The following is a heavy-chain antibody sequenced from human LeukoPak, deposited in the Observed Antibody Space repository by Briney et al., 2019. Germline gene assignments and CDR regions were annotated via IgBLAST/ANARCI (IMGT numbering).Heavy chain of an antibody. D-gene: IGHD6-25*01. CDR2: IYSGGGT. Sequence: GGSLRLSCAASGFTVSSNYMNWVRQAPGKGLEWVSVIYSGGGTYYADSVKDRFTNSRDNSKNTLYLQMSSLRAEDTAVYYCARDRAAGYADAFDIWGQGTMVTVSS. V-gene: IGHV3-66*01. CDR3: ARDRAAGYADAFDI. CDR1: GFTVSSNY. J-gene: IGHJ3*02.